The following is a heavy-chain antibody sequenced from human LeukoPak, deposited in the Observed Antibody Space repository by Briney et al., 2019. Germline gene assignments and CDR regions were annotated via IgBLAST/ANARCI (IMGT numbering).Heavy chain of an antibody. Sequence: GGSLRLSYAASGFTFSSYSMNWVRQAPGKGLEWVSSISSSSSYIYYADSVKGRFTISRDNAKNSLYLQMNSLRAEDTAVYYCARYDILTGSGMDVWGKGTTVTVSS. CDR3: ARYDILTGSGMDV. J-gene: IGHJ6*04. V-gene: IGHV3-21*01. CDR2: ISSSSSYI. D-gene: IGHD3-9*01. CDR1: GFTFSSYS.